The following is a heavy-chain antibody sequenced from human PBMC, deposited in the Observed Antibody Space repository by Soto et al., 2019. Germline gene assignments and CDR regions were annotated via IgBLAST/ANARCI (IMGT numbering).Heavy chain of an antibody. J-gene: IGHJ3*02. D-gene: IGHD3-22*01. Sequence: QVQLVESGGGVVQPGRSLRLSCAASGFTFSSYGMHWVRQAPGKGLEWVAVISYDGSNKYYADSVKGRFTISRDNSKNTLYLQMNSLRAEDTAVYYCAKGFNYYDSSAPGIPDAFDIWGQGTMVTVSS. CDR2: ISYDGSNK. CDR1: GFTFSSYG. V-gene: IGHV3-30*18. CDR3: AKGFNYYDSSAPGIPDAFDI.